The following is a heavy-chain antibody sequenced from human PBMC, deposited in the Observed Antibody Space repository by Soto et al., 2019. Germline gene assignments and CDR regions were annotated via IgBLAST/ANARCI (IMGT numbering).Heavy chain of an antibody. CDR3: AKERFAEYDY. CDR2: ISHNGINK. Sequence: QVHLVESGGGVVQPGRSLRLSCAASGFSFSNFAMHWVRQAPGKGLEWVAVISHNGINKYSADSVKGRFTISRDSSKNTVYLQMDSLRPEDTAVYDWAKERFAEYDYWGQGTLVTVSS. J-gene: IGHJ4*02. V-gene: IGHV3-30*18. CDR1: GFSFSNFA.